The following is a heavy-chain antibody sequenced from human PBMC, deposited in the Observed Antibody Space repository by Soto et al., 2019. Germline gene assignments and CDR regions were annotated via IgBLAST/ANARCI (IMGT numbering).Heavy chain of an antibody. CDR3: TTGGRGYSGYDPYYFDY. Sequence: PGGSLRLSCAASGFTFSNAWMSWVRQAPGKGLEWVGRIKSKTDGGTTDYAAPVKGRFTISRDDSKNTLYLQMNSLKTEDTAVYYCTTGGRGYSGYDPYYFDYWGQGTLVTVSS. J-gene: IGHJ4*02. CDR1: GFTFSNAW. V-gene: IGHV3-15*01. CDR2: IKSKTDGGTT. D-gene: IGHD5-12*01.